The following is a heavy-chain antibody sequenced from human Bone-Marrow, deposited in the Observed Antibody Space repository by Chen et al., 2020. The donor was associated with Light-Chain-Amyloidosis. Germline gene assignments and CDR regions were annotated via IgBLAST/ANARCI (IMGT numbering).Heavy chain of an antibody. J-gene: IGHJ4*02. CDR1: GGKFSDYY. Sequence: QVQLVESGGGLVKPGGSLRLSCAASGGKFSDYYMSWIRQAPGKGLEWVSYISSSSSYTNYADSVKGRFTISRDNAKNSLYLQMNSLRAEDTAVYYCAREYDSSGYYGGFDYWGQGTLVTVSS. V-gene: IGHV3-11*06. D-gene: IGHD3-22*01. CDR2: ISSSSSYT. CDR3: AREYDSSGYYGGFDY.